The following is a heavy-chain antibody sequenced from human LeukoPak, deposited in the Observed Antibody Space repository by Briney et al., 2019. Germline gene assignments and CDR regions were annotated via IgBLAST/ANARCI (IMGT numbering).Heavy chain of an antibody. D-gene: IGHD2-2*01. Sequence: GASVKVSCKASDDTFTNYVINWVRQAPGQGLEWMGCISAYNANTKYAQKVQGRVTITTDTSTSTAYMELRSLRSEDTAVYYCARDLNPYLNIVVVPAAHTALGYWGQGTLVTVSS. CDR1: DDTFTNYV. CDR2: ISAYNANT. V-gene: IGHV1-18*01. J-gene: IGHJ4*02. CDR3: ARDLNPYLNIVVVPAAHTALGY.